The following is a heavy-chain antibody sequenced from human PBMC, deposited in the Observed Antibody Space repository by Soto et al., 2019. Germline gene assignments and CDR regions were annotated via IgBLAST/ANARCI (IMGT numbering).Heavy chain of an antibody. V-gene: IGHV4-61*01. J-gene: IGHJ6*02. CDR3: ARDDIAAAGTRYYYYGVDV. D-gene: IGHD6-13*01. CDR1: GGSVSSGSYY. CDR2: IYYSGST. Sequence: SETLSLTCTVSGGSVSSGSYYWSWIRQPPGKGLEWIGYIYYSGSTNYNPSLKSRVTISVDTSKNQFSLKLSSVTAADTAVYYCARDDIAAAGTRYYYYGVDVWGQGTTVTVSS.